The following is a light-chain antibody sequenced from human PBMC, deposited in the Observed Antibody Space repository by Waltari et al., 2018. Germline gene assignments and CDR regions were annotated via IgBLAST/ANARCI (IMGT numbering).Light chain of an antibody. Sequence: DIQMTQSPSYVSASVGDTVTITCRASQDIHTWLAWYQQKPGKAPKLLIYGASSLQTRVPSRFSGSGSGTDFTLTIGSLQAEDSATYYCQQANKFPFAFGPGTRVDFK. V-gene: IGKV1-12*01. CDR3: QQANKFPFA. CDR1: QDIHTW. J-gene: IGKJ3*01. CDR2: GAS.